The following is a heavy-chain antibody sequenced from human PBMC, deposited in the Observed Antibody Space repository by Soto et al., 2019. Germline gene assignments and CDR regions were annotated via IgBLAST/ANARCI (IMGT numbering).Heavy chain of an antibody. CDR1: GGTFSSYA. CDR2: IIPIFGTA. D-gene: IGHD5-18*01. Sequence: ASVKVSCKASGGTFSSYAISWVRQAPGQGLEWMGGIIPIFGTANYAQKFQGRVTITADESTSTAYMELSSLRSEDTAVYYCARDCTGIQLWADDAFDIWGQGTMVTVSS. V-gene: IGHV1-69*13. J-gene: IGHJ3*02. CDR3: ARDCTGIQLWADDAFDI.